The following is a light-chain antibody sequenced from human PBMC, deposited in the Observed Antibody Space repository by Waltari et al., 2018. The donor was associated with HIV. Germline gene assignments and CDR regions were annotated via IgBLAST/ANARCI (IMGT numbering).Light chain of an antibody. CDR3: YSYAGSQNWV. CDR1: GSDVGGYNY. CDR2: ENS. V-gene: IGLV2-8*01. J-gene: IGLJ2*01. Sequence: QSALTHPLSASGSPGQSVTISCTGIGSDVGGYNYVSSVQPHPGKVPKQLIYENSRRPSGVPHRFVGSKSATKAALLVSGLQAEDEADYYCYSYAGSQNWVFGGGTKLTVL.